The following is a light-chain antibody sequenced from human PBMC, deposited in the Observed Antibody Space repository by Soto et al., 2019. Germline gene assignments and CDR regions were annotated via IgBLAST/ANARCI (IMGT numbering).Light chain of an antibody. J-gene: IGLJ2*01. V-gene: IGLV2-14*01. CDR1: SSDVGGYNY. CDR2: DVS. Sequence: QSVLTQPGSVSGSPGQAITISGTGTSSDVGGYNYVSWYQQHPGKAPKLMIYDVSNRPSGVSNRFSGSKSGNTASLTISGLQAEDEADFYCSSYTSSTTVVFGGGTKLTVL. CDR3: SSYTSSTTVV.